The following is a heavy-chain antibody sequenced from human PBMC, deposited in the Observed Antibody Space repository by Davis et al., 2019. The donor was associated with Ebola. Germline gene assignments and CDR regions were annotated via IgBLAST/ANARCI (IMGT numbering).Heavy chain of an antibody. CDR1: GFTFSSYP. Sequence: GGSLRLSCAASGFTFSSYPMQWVRQTPGKGLEWVAVISYDGSNKYYADSVKGRFTISKDKSKNTLHLQMNSLRVEDTAVYYCGGVLPVRFLRGHYYGLDVWGKGTTVIVSS. CDR3: GGVLPVRFLRGHYYGLDV. V-gene: IGHV3-30-3*01. D-gene: IGHD3-3*01. J-gene: IGHJ6*04. CDR2: ISYDGSNK.